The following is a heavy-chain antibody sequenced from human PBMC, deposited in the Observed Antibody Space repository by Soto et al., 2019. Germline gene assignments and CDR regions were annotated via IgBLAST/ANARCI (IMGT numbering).Heavy chain of an antibody. D-gene: IGHD3-3*01. Sequence: EVQLVESGGSLVQPGGSLRLSCAASGFTFISYWMSWVRQAPGKGLEWVANIKQDGSEKYYVDSVKGRFTISRDNAKNSLYLQMNSLRAEDTAVYYCAKRSDLRRPRYDFQFDYWGQGTLVTVSS. CDR2: IKQDGSEK. V-gene: IGHV3-7*05. J-gene: IGHJ4*02. CDR1: GFTFISYW. CDR3: AKRSDLRRPRYDFQFDY.